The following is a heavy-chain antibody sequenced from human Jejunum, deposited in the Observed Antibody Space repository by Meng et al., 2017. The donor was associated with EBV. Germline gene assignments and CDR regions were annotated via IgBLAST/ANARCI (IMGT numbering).Heavy chain of an antibody. J-gene: IGHJ4*02. CDR2: LYFSGST. CDR3: ARRGSSSGWYSYDY. Sequence: LQLQESGPGLVKPSETLSLTCTVPGGSISSSDYYWSWIRQPPGKGLELIGSLYFSGSTYSNPSLNSRVTISADTSNNQFSLKLSSVTAADTAVYYCARRGSSSGWYSYDYWGQGTLVTVSS. D-gene: IGHD6-19*01. CDR1: GGSISSSDYY. V-gene: IGHV4-39*01.